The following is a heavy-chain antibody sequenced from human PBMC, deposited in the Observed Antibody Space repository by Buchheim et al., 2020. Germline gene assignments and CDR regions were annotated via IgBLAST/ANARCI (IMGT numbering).Heavy chain of an antibody. CDR3: AKNPLVGYSSGWYWVY. D-gene: IGHD6-19*01. Sequence: QVQLVESGGGVVQPGRSLRLSCAASGFTFSSYGMHWVRQAPGKGLEWVAVISYDGSNKYYAGSVKGRFTISRDNSKNTLYLQMNSLRAEDTAVYYCAKNPLVGYSSGWYWVYWGQGTL. V-gene: IGHV3-30*18. CDR1: GFTFSSYG. CDR2: ISYDGSNK. J-gene: IGHJ4*02.